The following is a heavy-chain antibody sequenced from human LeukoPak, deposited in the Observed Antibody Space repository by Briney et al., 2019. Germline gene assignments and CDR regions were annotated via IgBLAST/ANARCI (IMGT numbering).Heavy chain of an antibody. Sequence: GGSLRLSCAASGFTFSLYWMNWVRQAPGKGLEWVANIKEDGSENSYAGSVKGRFTVSRDNAKNALYLQMNSLTTEDTAVYYCARKMKTGDRVGTFDIWGQGTMVTVSS. J-gene: IGHJ3*02. V-gene: IGHV3-7*04. D-gene: IGHD1-1*01. CDR2: IKEDGSEN. CDR3: ARKMKTGDRVGTFDI. CDR1: GFTFSLYW.